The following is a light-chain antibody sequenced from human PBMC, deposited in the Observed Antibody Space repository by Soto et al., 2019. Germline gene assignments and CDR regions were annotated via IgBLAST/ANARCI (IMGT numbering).Light chain of an antibody. Sequence: QSVLTQPASVSGSPGQSITISCTGTRSDIGDYNSVSWYQQHPGKAPKLMIYEVSNRPSGVSNRFSGSKSGNTASLTISGLQAEDEDDYYCSSYRRTNWVFGGGTKLTVL. J-gene: IGLJ3*02. V-gene: IGLV2-14*01. CDR3: SSYRRTNWV. CDR1: RSDIGDYNS. CDR2: EVS.